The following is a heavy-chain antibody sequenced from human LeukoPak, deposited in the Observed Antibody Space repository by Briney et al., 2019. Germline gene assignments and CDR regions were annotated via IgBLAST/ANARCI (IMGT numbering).Heavy chain of an antibody. CDR2: ISGSGGST. CDR1: GFTFSSYA. V-gene: IGHV3-23*01. CDR3: AKGRAARPGANDY. Sequence: PVGSLRLSCAASGFTFSSYAMSWLRQAPGKGLEWVSAISGSGGSTYYADSVKGRFTISRDNSKNTLYMQMNSLRAEDTAVYYCAKGRAARPGANDYWGQGTLVTVSS. J-gene: IGHJ4*02. D-gene: IGHD6-6*01.